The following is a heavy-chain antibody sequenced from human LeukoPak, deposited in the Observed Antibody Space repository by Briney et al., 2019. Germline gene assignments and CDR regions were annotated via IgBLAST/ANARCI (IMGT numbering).Heavy chain of an antibody. CDR2: ISGSGST. D-gene: IGHD3-3*01. CDR1: GDSISSYY. J-gene: IGHJ5*02. V-gene: IGHV4-59*01. CDR3: ARGRLLEWFDS. Sequence: SETLSLTCTVSGDSISSYYWSWIRQPPGKRLEWFGCISGSGSTNYNPSLKSRVTISVDTSKSQFSLKLSSVTAADTAVYYCARGRLLEWFDSWGQGTLVSVSS.